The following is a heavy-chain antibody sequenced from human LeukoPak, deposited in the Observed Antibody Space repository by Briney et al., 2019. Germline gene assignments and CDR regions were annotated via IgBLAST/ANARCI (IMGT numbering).Heavy chain of an antibody. J-gene: IGHJ4*02. CDR1: GFTFSSCW. V-gene: IGHV3-23*01. CDR3: AGGSRLRGGLNY. Sequence: PGGSLRLSCAASGFTFSSCWMNWVRQAPGKGLEWVSAISGSGGSTYYADSVKGRFTISRDNSKNTLYLQMNSLRAEDTAVYYCAGGSRLRGGLNYWGQGTLVTVSS. D-gene: IGHD1-26*01. CDR2: ISGSGGST.